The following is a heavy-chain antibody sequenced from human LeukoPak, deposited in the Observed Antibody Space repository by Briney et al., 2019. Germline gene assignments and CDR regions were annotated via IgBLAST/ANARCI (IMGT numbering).Heavy chain of an antibody. CDR2: ISGGST. CDR1: GFTFSTYA. CDR3: AKYDSYYDSTGYYPQYFQH. D-gene: IGHD3-22*01. V-gene: IGHV3-23*01. Sequence: GSRRLSCAASGFTFSTYAMSWVSQAPGKGLEWISAISGGSTKYADSVKGRFTISRDNSKNTLYMQMNSLRAEDTAVYYCAKYDSYYDSTGYYPQYFQHWGQGTLVTVSS. J-gene: IGHJ1*01.